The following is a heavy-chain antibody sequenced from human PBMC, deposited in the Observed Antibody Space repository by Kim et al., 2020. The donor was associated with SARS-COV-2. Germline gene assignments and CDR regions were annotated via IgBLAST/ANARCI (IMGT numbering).Heavy chain of an antibody. Sequence: GGSLRLSCAASGFTFSSYGMHWVRQAPGKGLEWGAVISYDGSNKYYADSVKGRFTISRDNSKNTLYLQMNSLRAEDTAVYYCAKEVGDIVVVPATLRYYYYYGMDVWGQGTTVTVSS. CDR3: AKEVGDIVVVPATLRYYYYYGMDV. V-gene: IGHV3-30*18. D-gene: IGHD2-2*01. J-gene: IGHJ6*02. CDR2: ISYDGSNK. CDR1: GFTFSSYG.